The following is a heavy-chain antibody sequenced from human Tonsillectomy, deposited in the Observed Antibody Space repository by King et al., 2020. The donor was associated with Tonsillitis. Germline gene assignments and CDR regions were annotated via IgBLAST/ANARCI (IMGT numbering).Heavy chain of an antibody. V-gene: IGHV3-23*04. J-gene: IGHJ4*02. CDR2: ISGSGGST. CDR3: AKDPSGGYKLRLYYFDY. CDR1: GFTFSSYA. Sequence: VQLVESGGGLVQPGGSLRLSCAASGFTFSSYAMSWVPQAPGKGLEWVSAISGSGGSTYYADSVKGRFTISRDNSKNTLYLQMNSLRAEDTAVYYCAKDPSGGYKLRLYYFDYWGQGTLVTVSS. D-gene: IGHD5-24*01.